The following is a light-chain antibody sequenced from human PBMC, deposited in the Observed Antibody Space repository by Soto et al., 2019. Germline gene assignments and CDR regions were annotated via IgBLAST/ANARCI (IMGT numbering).Light chain of an antibody. V-gene: IGKV1-9*01. J-gene: IGKJ3*01. Sequence: IQLTQSPSSLSASVGDRVTITCRASQGIIKYLAWYQQKPGKAPKLLIYGASTLQSGVPSRFGGSGSGTDFTLTVSSLTPEYFATYDCQQLVMYPPTFGPGTKVDIK. CDR1: QGIIKY. CDR2: GAS. CDR3: QQLVMYPPT.